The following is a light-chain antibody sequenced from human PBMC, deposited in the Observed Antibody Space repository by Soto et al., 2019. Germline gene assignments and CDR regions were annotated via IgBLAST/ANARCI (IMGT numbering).Light chain of an antibody. V-gene: IGLV1-47*01. Sequence: QSVLTQPPSASGTPGQRVTISCSGSSSNIGSNFVYWYQQLPGTAPKLVIYRNNQRPSGVPDRFSGSKSGTSASLAISGLRSEDEADYYCSTWDDSLSGLVFGGGTMLTVL. J-gene: IGLJ3*02. CDR1: SSNIGSNF. CDR2: RNN. CDR3: STWDDSLSGLV.